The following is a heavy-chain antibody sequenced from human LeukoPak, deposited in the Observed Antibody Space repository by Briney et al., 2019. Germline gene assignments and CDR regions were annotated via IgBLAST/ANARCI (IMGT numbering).Heavy chain of an antibody. CDR2: IKQDGSEK. CDR1: GFTFISYW. V-gene: IGHV3-7*05. J-gene: IGHJ4*02. D-gene: IGHD3-10*01. CDR3: ARAGYYYGSGSYREDY. Sequence: PGGPLKLSCAASGFTFISYWMSWVRQAPGKGLEWVANIKQDGSEKYYVDSVKGRFTISRDNAKNSLYLQMNSLRAEDTAVYYCARAGYYYGSGSYREDYWGQGTLVTVSS.